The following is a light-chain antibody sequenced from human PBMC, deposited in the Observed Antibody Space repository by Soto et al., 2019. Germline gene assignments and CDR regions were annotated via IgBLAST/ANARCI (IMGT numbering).Light chain of an antibody. Sequence: ESMLTQSPGTLSLSPGERATLSCRASRSVSTRYITWYQQKPGQAPRLLIYGASIRATGIPDRFSGSGSGTDFTLTISRLEAEDFAVYYCQQFRDSPPAFTFGQGTKLEI. CDR2: GAS. CDR3: QQFRDSPPAFT. V-gene: IGKV3-20*01. CDR1: RSVSTRY. J-gene: IGKJ2*01.